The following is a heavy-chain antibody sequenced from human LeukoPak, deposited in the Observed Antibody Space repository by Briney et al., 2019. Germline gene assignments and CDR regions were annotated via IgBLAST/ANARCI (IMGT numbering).Heavy chain of an antibody. CDR2: ISGSGGST. D-gene: IGHD6-19*01. V-gene: IGHV3-23*01. J-gene: IGHJ6*03. Sequence: GGSLRLSCAASGFTFDDYGMSWVRQAPGKGLEWVSAISGSGGSTYYADSVKGRFTISRDNSKNTLYLQMNSLRAEDTAVYYCAKRGSGWYEDYYYYMDVWGKGTTVTISS. CDR3: AKRGSGWYEDYYYYMDV. CDR1: GFTFDDYG.